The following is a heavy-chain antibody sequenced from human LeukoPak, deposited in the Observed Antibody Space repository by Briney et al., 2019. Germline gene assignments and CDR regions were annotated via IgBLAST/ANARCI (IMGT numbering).Heavy chain of an antibody. CDR1: GYTFTGYY. D-gene: IGHD5/OR15-5a*01. V-gene: IGHV1-2*02. CDR3: ARVERSSVYGFFDY. Sequence: GASVKVSCKASGYTFTGYYMHWVRQAPGQGLEWMGWINPNSGGTNYAQKFQGRVTMTRDTSISTAYMELSRLRSDDTAVYYCARVERSSVYGFFDYWGQGTLVTVSS. J-gene: IGHJ4*02. CDR2: INPNSGGT.